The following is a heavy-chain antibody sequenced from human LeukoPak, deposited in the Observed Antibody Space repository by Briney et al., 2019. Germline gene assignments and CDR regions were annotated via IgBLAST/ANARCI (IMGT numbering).Heavy chain of an antibody. CDR3: AKEVFEESADNWFDP. V-gene: IGHV3-33*06. CDR1: GFTFTSFG. CDR2: IWFDGTEK. Sequence: GGSLRLSCVPSGFTFTSFGMPWVRQTPGKGLEGVAGIWFDGTEKYYADSVKGRFTVSRDNSKNTVHLQMNGLRAEDTAVYYCAKEVFEESADNWFDPWGQGTLVTVSS. J-gene: IGHJ5*02. D-gene: IGHD3-10*02.